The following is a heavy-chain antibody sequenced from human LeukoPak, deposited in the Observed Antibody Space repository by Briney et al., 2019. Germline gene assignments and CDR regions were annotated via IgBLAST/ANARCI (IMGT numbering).Heavy chain of an antibody. Sequence: GGSLRLSCEASGFTFRSYAMHWVRQAPGKGLEWVAVISYDGSNIYYADSVKGRFTISRDNSKNTLDLQMNSLRAENTAVYYCARGPSGYHNTGGQGTLVTVSS. D-gene: IGHD5-12*01. CDR3: ARGPSGYHNT. CDR1: GFTFRSYA. V-gene: IGHV3-30*04. CDR2: ISYDGSNI. J-gene: IGHJ4*02.